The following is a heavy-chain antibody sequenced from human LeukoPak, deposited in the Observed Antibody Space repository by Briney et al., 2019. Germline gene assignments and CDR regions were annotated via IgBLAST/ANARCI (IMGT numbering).Heavy chain of an antibody. CDR2: IYSGGST. J-gene: IGHJ3*02. Sequence: GGSLRLSCAASGFTVSSNYMSWVRQAPGKGLEWVSVIYSGGSTYYADSVKGRFAISRDNSKNTLYLQMNSLRAEDTAVYYCARGMDILTGSKTPGAFDIWGQGTMDTVSS. D-gene: IGHD3-9*01. CDR3: ARGMDILTGSKTPGAFDI. CDR1: GFTVSSNY. V-gene: IGHV3-53*01.